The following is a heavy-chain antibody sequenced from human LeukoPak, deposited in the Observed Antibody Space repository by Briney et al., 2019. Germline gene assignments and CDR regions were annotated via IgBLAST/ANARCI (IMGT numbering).Heavy chain of an antibody. V-gene: IGHV3-30*04. CDR1: GFTFSSYA. CDR3: ASGLPDY. CDR2: ISYDGSNK. J-gene: IGHJ4*02. D-gene: IGHD3/OR15-3a*01. Sequence: GGSLRPSCAASGFTFSSYAMHWVRQAPGKGLEWVAVISYDGSNKYYADSVKGRFTISRDNSKNTLYLQMNSLRAEDTAVCYCASGLPDYWGQGTLVTVSS.